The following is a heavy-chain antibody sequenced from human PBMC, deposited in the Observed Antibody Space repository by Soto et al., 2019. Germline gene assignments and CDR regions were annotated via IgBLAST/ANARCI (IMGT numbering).Heavy chain of an antibody. CDR2: IWYDGSNK. V-gene: IGHV3-33*01. CDR3: VRVPGP. Sequence: GGSLRLACAASGVTFSSYGMHWVRQSPGKGLEWVAVIWYDGSNKYYADPVKGRFTISRDNSKNTLFLQMNSLRAEDTAVYYCVRVPGPWGQGTLVTVPS. CDR1: GVTFSSYG. J-gene: IGHJ5*02.